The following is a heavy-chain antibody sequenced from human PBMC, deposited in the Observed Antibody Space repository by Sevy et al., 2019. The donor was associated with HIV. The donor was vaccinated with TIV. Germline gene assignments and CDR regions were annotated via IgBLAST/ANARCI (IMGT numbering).Heavy chain of an antibody. CDR3: ARVAVEYCTNDCYHRFDH. V-gene: IGHV3-30*04. J-gene: IGHJ4*02. D-gene: IGHD2-8*01. CDR2: ISYDGNNR. CDR1: GFTFPTYS. Sequence: GGSLRLSCVASGFTFPTYSVVWVRRAPGKGLEWLTLISYDGNNRYYADSVKGRFTISRDNSNNILYLQMTSLRVEDTALYFCARVAVEYCTNDCYHRFDHWGLGTLVTVSS.